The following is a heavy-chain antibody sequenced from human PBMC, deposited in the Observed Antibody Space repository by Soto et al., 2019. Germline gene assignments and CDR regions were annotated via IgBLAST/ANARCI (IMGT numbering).Heavy chain of an antibody. CDR1: GYTFTSYW. J-gene: IGHJ4*02. D-gene: IGHD5-18*01. CDR2: IDPSDSST. Sequence: GESLKISCKGSGYTFTSYWITWVRQMPGKGLEWMGRIDPSDSSTNYSPSFQGHVTISTDKSISTAHLQWSSLKVSDTAMYYCAATGYTYGYHFDHWGQGTQVTVSS. V-gene: IGHV5-10-1*01. CDR3: AATGYTYGYHFDH.